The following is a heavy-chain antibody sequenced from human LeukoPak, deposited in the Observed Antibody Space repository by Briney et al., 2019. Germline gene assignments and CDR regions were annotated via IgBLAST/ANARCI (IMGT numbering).Heavy chain of an antibody. J-gene: IGHJ5*02. CDR1: GYTFTSYW. V-gene: IGHV1-46*01. D-gene: IGHD4-23*01. CDR3: ARDNSRDSNSWWFDP. Sequence: ASVKVSCKASGYTFTSYWMHWVRQAPGRGLEWMGLINPSGGSTFYAQKFQGRVTMTRDTSTSTDYMELSSLTSGDTAVYYCARDNSRDSNSWWFDPWGQGTLVTVSS. CDR2: INPSGGST.